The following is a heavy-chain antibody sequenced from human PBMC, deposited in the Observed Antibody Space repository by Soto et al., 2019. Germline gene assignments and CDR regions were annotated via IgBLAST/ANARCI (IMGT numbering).Heavy chain of an antibody. Sequence: EVQLLESGGGLVQPGGSLRLSCAASGFTFSSYAMNWVRQAPGKGLEWVSVISGSGGSTYYADSVKGRFTISRDNSKNKLYLQMNSLRAEDTAVYYCAKRGSGSYYTYWGQGTLVTVSS. CDR3: AKRGSGSYYTY. D-gene: IGHD3-10*01. V-gene: IGHV3-23*01. CDR2: ISGSGGST. CDR1: GFTFSSYA. J-gene: IGHJ4*02.